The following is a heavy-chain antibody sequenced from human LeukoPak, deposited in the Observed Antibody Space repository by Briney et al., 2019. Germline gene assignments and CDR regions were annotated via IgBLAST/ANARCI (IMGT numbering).Heavy chain of an antibody. D-gene: IGHD1-26*01. Sequence: GRSLRLSCAASGFTFDDYAMHWLRQGPGKGLEWISGITWNTDTIGYADSVMGRFTISRDNAKNSLYLQMNSLRAEDTALYYCAKDISVGATPYYFDSWGQGTLVTVSS. CDR3: AKDISVGATPYYFDS. V-gene: IGHV3-9*01. CDR1: GFTFDDYA. J-gene: IGHJ4*02. CDR2: ITWNTDTI.